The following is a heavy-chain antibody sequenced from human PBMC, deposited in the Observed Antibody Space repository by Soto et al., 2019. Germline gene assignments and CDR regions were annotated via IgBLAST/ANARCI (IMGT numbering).Heavy chain of an antibody. CDR3: ARYNSYAIDY. CDR2: IHYSGTT. J-gene: IGHJ4*02. D-gene: IGHD2-8*01. Sequence: VQLQELGPGLVKPSETLSLTCTVSGTSISSYYWSWIRQPPGKGLEWIANIHYSGTTNYNPSLASRVTLSVDTSKNQFSLTMTSVTAADRAMYFCARYNSYAIDYWGRGTLVTVSS. CDR1: GTSISSYY. V-gene: IGHV4-59*01.